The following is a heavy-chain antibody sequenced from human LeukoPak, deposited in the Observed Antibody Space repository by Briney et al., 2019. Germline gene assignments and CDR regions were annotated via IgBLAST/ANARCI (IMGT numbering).Heavy chain of an antibody. J-gene: IGHJ4*02. CDR1: GFTFSSYA. CDR2: IYYSGST. Sequence: PGGSLRLSCAASGFTFSSYAMSWVRQAPGKGLEWIGSIYYSGSTYYNPSHKSRVTISVDTSKNQFSLKLNSVTATDTAVYYCARHYGPWGQGTLVTVSS. D-gene: IGHD3-10*01. V-gene: IGHV4-39*01. CDR3: ARHYGP.